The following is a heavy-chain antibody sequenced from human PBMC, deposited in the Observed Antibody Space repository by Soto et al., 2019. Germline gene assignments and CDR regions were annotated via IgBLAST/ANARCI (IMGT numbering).Heavy chain of an antibody. CDR3: AVESSGYYYMEYFQH. CDR1: GFTFSSYA. J-gene: IGHJ1*01. Sequence: GGSLRLSCAASGFTFSSYAMSWVRQAPGKGLEWVSAISGSGGSTYYADSVKGRFTISRDNSKNTLYLQMNSLRAEDTAVYYCAVESSGYYYMEYFQHWGQGTLVTVSS. D-gene: IGHD3-22*01. V-gene: IGHV3-23*01. CDR2: ISGSGGST.